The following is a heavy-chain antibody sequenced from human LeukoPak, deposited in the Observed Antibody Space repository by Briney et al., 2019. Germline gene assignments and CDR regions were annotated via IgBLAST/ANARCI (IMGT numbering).Heavy chain of an antibody. D-gene: IGHD3-10*01. CDR3: ARDQELGF. J-gene: IGHJ4*02. CDR1: GASINSYY. CDR2: SYISGST. Sequence: PSETLSLTCTVSGASINSYYWNWIRQPAGKGLEWIGRSYISGSTGYNPSLKSRVTGSVDTSKNQFSLKLTSVPAADTAWYYVARDQELGFWGQGPLVTAPS. V-gene: IGHV4-4*07.